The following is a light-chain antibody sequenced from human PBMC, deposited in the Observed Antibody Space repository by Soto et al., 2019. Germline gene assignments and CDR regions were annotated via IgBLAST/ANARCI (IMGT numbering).Light chain of an antibody. J-gene: IGKJ1*01. CDR1: QSVSSN. V-gene: IGKV3-15*01. CDR2: GAS. Sequence: EIVMTQSPATLSVSPGERATLSCRASQSVSSNLAWYQQKPGQAPRLLIYGASTRATGIPARCSGSGSGTEFYLTISSLQSEDFAIYFCHQYNNWSPARTFGQGTKVEIK. CDR3: HQYNNWSPART.